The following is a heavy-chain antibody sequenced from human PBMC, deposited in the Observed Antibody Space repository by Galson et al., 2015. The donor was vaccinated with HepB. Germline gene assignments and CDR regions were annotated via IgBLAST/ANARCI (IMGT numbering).Heavy chain of an antibody. CDR3: AKDRGYSGYDLRDGFDY. V-gene: IGHV3-23*01. CDR2: ISGSGGST. J-gene: IGHJ4*02. D-gene: IGHD5-12*01. CDR1: GFTFSSYA. Sequence: SLRLSCAASGFTFSSYAMSWVRQAPGKGLEWVSAISGSGGSTYYADSVKGRFTISRDNSKNTLYLQMNSLRAEDTAVYYCAKDRGYSGYDLRDGFDYWGQGTLVTVSS.